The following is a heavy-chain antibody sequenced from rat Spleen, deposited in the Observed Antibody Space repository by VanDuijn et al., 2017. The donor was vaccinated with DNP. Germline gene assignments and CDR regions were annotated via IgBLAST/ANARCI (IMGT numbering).Heavy chain of an antibody. Sequence: WMGIIWNTGGTRYNSALKSRLTIIKDTSKSQVFLKMNSLQTEDTATYYCARALATVAPTGAMDAWGQGVMVTVSS. J-gene: IGHJ2*01. CDR2: IWNTGGT. CDR3: ARALATVAPTGAMDA. V-gene: IGHV2-41*01. D-gene: IGHD1-3*01.